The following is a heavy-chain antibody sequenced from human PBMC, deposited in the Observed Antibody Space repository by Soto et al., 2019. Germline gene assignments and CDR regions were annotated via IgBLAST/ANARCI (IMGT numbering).Heavy chain of an antibody. CDR1: GFTFDDYA. CDR3: AARGYSGYPGY. J-gene: IGHJ4*02. D-gene: IGHD5-12*01. V-gene: IGHV3-9*01. Sequence: GGSLRLSCAASGFTFDDYAMHWVRQAPGKGLEWVSGISWNSGSIGYADSVKGQFTISRDNAKNSLYLQMNSLRAEDTALYYCAARGYSGYPGYWGQGTLVTVSS. CDR2: ISWNSGSI.